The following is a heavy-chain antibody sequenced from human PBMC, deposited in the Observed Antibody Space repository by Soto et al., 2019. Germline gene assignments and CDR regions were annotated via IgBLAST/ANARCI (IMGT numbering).Heavy chain of an antibody. J-gene: IGHJ4*02. CDR1: GYTFTSYY. D-gene: IGHD6-19*01. CDR3: ARAVAVPADFDY. V-gene: IGHV1-46*01. CDR2: INPSGGST. Sequence: ASVKVSCKASGYTFTSYYMHWVRQAPGQGLEWMGIINPSGGSTSYAQKFQGRVTINRDTSASTAYMELSSLRSEVTAVYYCARAVAVPADFDYWGQGTLVTVSS.